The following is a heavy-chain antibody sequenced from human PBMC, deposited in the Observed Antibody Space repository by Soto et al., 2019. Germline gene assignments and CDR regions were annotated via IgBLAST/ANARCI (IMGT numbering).Heavy chain of an antibody. V-gene: IGHV1-2*04. CDR1: GGTFTGYY. CDR3: ARGYCSGGSCRGAFDI. J-gene: IGHJ3*02. CDR2: INPNSGGT. Sequence: GASVKVSCKASGGTFTGYYMHWVRQAPGQGLEWMGWINPNSGGTNYAQKFQGWVTMTRDTSISTAYMELSRLRSDDTAVYYCARGYCSGGSCRGAFDIWGQGTMVTVSS. D-gene: IGHD2-15*01.